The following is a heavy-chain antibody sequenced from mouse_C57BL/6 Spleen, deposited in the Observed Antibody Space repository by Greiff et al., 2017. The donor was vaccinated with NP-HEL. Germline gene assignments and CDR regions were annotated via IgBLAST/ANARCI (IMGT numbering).Heavy chain of an antibody. CDR3: ARDVYEYYYAMDY. D-gene: IGHD1-1*01. CDR2: INPSNGGT. CDR1: GYTFTSYW. J-gene: IGHJ4*01. Sequence: VQLQQPGTELVKPGASVKLSCKASGYTFTSYWMHWVKQRPGQGLEWIGNINPSNGGTNYNEKFKSKATLTVDKSSSTAYMQLSSLTSEDSAVYYCARDVYEYYYAMDYWGQGTSVTVSS. V-gene: IGHV1-53*01.